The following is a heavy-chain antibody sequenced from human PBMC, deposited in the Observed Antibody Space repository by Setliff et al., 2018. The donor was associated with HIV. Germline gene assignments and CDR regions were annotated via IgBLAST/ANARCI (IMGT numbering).Heavy chain of an antibody. D-gene: IGHD3-22*01. J-gene: IGHJ4*02. CDR1: GCSISSGSYY. CDR2: IYTSGRI. V-gene: IGHV4-61*02. CDR3: ARDSDYYDSSTYRLDY. Sequence: SLTCPVSGCSISSGSYYWSWIRQPAGKGLEWIGRIYTSGRIDYNPSLKSRVTISVDTSNKQFSLNLSSVTAADTAVYYCARDSDYYDSSTYRLDYWGQGTLVTVSS.